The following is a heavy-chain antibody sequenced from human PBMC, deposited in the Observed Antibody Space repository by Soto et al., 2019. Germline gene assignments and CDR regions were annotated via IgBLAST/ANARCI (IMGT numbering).Heavy chain of an antibody. V-gene: IGHV3-23*01. J-gene: IGHJ4*02. CDR2: ISGSGGSI. Sequence: GGSLRLSCAASGFTFSSYAMSWVRQAPGKGLEWVSSISGSGGSIYYADSVKGRFTISRDNSKNTLYLQMNSLRAEDTAVYYCARDQLYFDYWGQGTLVTVSS. CDR3: ARDQLYFDY. CDR1: GFTFSSYA.